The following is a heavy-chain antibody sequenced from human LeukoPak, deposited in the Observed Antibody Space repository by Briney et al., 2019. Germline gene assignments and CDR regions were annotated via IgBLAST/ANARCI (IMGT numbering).Heavy chain of an antibody. CDR2: ISGSGGST. D-gene: IGHD3-10*01. V-gene: IGHV3-23*01. CDR3: AKVWFGELLSDDY. Sequence: SGGSLRLSCAASGFTFSSYGMSWVRQAPGKGLEWVSAISGSGGSTYYADSVKGRFTISRDNSKNTLYLQMNSLRAEDTAVYYCAKVWFGELLSDDYWGQGTLVTVSS. CDR1: GFTFSSYG. J-gene: IGHJ4*02.